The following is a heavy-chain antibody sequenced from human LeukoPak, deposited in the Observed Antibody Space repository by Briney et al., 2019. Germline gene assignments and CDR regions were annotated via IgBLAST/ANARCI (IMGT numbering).Heavy chain of an antibody. J-gene: IGHJ4*02. D-gene: IGHD6-19*01. CDR1: GGAISSYY. CDR2: IYYSGST. Sequence: PLETLSLTCTVSGGAISSYYWSSIWEPPREGLEWIWYIYYSGSTNYNPSRKSRVTISVDTSKNQFSLKLSSVTAADTAVYYCARVSSGCADYWGQGTLVTVSS. CDR3: ARVSSGCADY. V-gene: IGHV4-59*01.